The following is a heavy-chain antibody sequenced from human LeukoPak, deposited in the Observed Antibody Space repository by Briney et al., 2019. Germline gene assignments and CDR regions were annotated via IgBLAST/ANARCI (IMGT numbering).Heavy chain of an antibody. CDR3: ARDPLDYYDSSGYPYYFDY. CDR1: GGTFSSYA. J-gene: IGHJ4*02. Sequence: ASVTVSCKASGGTFSSYAISWMRQAPGQGLEWMGRIIPILGIANYAQKFQGRVTITAEKSTSTAYMELSSLRSEDTAVYYCARDPLDYYDSSGYPYYFDYWGQGTLVTVSS. CDR2: IIPILGIA. D-gene: IGHD3-22*01. V-gene: IGHV1-69*04.